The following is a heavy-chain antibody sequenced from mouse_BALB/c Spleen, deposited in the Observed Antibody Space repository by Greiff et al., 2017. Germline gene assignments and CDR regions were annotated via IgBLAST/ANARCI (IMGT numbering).Heavy chain of an antibody. CDR1: GFAFSSYD. CDR2: ISSGGGST. V-gene: IGHV5-12-1*01. Sequence: DVHLVESGGGLVKPGGSLKLSCAASGFAFSSYDMSWVRQTPEKRLEWVAYISSGGGSTYYPDTVKGRFTISRDNAKNTLYLQMSSLKSEDTAMYYCAITPFAYWGQGTLVTVSA. J-gene: IGHJ3*01. CDR3: AITPFAY.